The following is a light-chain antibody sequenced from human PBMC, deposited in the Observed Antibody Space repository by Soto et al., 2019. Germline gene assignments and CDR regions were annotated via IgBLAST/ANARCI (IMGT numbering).Light chain of an antibody. CDR2: DVS. CDR3: CSFAGSYTFWV. Sequence: QSALTQPRSVSGSPGQSVTISCTGTSSDVGDYNYVSWYQQYPGKAPKLVIYDVSKRPSGVPDRFSGSKSGNTASLTISWLQAEDEAEYYCCSFAGSYTFWVFGGGTKLTVL. J-gene: IGLJ3*02. V-gene: IGLV2-11*01. CDR1: SSDVGDYNY.